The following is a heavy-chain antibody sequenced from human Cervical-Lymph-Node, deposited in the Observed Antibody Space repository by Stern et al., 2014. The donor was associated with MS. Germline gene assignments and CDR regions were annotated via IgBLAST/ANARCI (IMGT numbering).Heavy chain of an antibody. Sequence: QVQLQESGPGLVKPSQTLSLTCTVSGSSISTVGYYWSWIRQHPGQGLEWIAYISYIGRTYYNTSLNSSVYISEGPSKNQFILHLTSVTAADTALYYCARSDRLWGSFDYWGQGTLVAVSS. CDR1: GSSISTVGYY. J-gene: IGHJ4*02. V-gene: IGHV4-31*03. CDR3: ARSDRLWGSFDY. CDR2: ISYIGRT. D-gene: IGHD3-16*01.